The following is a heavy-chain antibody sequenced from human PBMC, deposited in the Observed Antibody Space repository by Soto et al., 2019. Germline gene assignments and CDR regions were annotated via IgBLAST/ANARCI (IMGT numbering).Heavy chain of an antibody. CDR2: VYWSDEK. Sequence: SGPTLVNPTETLTLTCTFSGFSLKSSGVGVAWIRQPPGKALEWLALVYWSDEKRYSPSLKNRLTITKDTSKNEVVLTMTNMDPLDTATYYCAHKEYYFPTGTYYNVRWFDPWGQGILVTVSS. V-gene: IGHV2-5*01. CDR1: GFSLKSSGVG. CDR3: AHKEYYFPTGTYYNVRWFDP. J-gene: IGHJ5*02. D-gene: IGHD3-10*01.